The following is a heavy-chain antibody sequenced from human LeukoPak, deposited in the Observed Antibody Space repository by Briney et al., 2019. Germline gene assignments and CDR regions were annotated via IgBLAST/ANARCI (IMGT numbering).Heavy chain of an antibody. CDR3: AKGLYDSSGYYVDY. J-gene: IGHJ4*02. CDR1: GFTFDTFA. D-gene: IGHD3-22*01. CDR2: INGRGIST. V-gene: IGHV3-23*01. Sequence: GGSLRLSCAASGFTFDTFAMSWVRQAPGRGLEWVSTINGRGISTYYADSVKGRFTISRDNSKNTLYLQMNSLGAEDTAVYYCAKGLYDSSGYYVDYWGQGTLVTVSS.